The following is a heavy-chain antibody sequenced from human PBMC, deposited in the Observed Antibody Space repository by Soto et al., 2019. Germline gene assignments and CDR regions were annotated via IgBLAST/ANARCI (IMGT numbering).Heavy chain of an antibody. D-gene: IGHD6-19*01. J-gene: IGHJ4*02. V-gene: IGHV4-34*01. CDR1: GGSFSGYY. CDR3: ARVTRTPGIAVAGTCFDY. Sequence: TSETLSLTCAVYGGSFSGYYWSWIRQPPGKGLEWIGEINHSGSTNYNPSLKSRVTISVDTSKNQFSLKLSSVTAADTAVYYCARVTRTPGIAVAGTCFDYWGQGTLVTVSS. CDR2: INHSGST.